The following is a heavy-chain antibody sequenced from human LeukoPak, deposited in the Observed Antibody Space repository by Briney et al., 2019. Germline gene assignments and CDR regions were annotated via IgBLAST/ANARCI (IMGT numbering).Heavy chain of an antibody. CDR2: INPGGDYT. J-gene: IGHJ5*02. CDR3: ARDRPHNWFDP. V-gene: IGHV1-46*01. Sequence: ASVKVSCKASGYTFSSNYIHWVRQAPGEGLEWVGLINPGGDYTNYAQKFQGRVTMTTDTSTTTVYMELISLRSEDTAVYYCARDRPHNWFDPWGQGTLVTVSP. CDR1: GYTFSSNY.